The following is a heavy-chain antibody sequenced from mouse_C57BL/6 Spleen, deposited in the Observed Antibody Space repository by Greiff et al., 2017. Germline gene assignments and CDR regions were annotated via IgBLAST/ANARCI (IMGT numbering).Heavy chain of an antibody. CDR3: ARARAALYYFDY. CDR2: INYDGSST. J-gene: IGHJ2*01. Sequence: DVKLVESEGGLVQPGSSMKLSCTASGFTFSDYYMAWVRQVPEKGLEWVANINYDGSSTYYLDSLKSRFIISRDNAKNILYLQMSSLKSEDTATYYCARARAALYYFDYWGQGTTLTVSS. CDR1: GFTFSDYY. V-gene: IGHV5-16*01. D-gene: IGHD6-1*01.